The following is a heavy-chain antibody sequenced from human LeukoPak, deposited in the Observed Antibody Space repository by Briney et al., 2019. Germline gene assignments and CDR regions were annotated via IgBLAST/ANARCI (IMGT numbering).Heavy chain of an antibody. CDR3: ARRLYGTDAFDI. CDR1: GGTFSSYA. J-gene: IGHJ3*02. V-gene: IGHV1-69*04. CDR2: IIPILGIA. D-gene: IGHD4-17*01. Sequence: SVKVSCKASGGTFSSYAISWVRQAPGQGLEWMGRIIPILGIANYAQKFQGRVTITADKSTSTAYMELSSLRSEDTAVYYCARRLYGTDAFDIWGQGTMVTVSS.